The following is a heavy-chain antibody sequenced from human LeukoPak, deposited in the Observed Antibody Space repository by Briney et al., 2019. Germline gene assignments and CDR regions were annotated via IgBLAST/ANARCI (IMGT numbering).Heavy chain of an antibody. CDR2: INPSGGST. CDR3: ARDVPGGSYVTALDDY. CDR1: GYTFTSYY. Sequence: ASVKVSCKASGYTFTSYYMHWVRQAPGQGLEWMGIINPSGGSTSYAQKFQGRVTMTRDTSTSTVYMELSSLRSEDTAVYYCARDVPGGSYVTALDDYWGQGTLVTVSS. D-gene: IGHD1-26*01. J-gene: IGHJ4*02. V-gene: IGHV1-46*01.